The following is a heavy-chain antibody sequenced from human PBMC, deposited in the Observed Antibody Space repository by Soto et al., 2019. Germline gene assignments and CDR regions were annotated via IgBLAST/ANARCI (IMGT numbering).Heavy chain of an antibody. CDR2: ISYDGSNK. J-gene: IGHJ6*02. CDR1: GFTFSSYG. D-gene: IGHD6-13*01. CDR3: AKVVSSSWCGDYYYYYGMDV. Sequence: GGSLRLSCAASGFTFSSYGMHWVRQAPGKGLEWVAVISYDGSNKYYADSVKGRFTISRDNSKNTLYLQMNSLRAEDTAVYYCAKVVSSSWCGDYYYYYGMDVWGQGTTVTVSS. V-gene: IGHV3-30*18.